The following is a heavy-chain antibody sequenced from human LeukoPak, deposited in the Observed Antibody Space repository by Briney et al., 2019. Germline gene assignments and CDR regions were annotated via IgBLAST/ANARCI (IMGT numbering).Heavy chain of an antibody. D-gene: IGHD3-10*01. CDR3: ARDHNQYYYGSGVSGGWFDP. Sequence: SQTLSLTCTVSGGSISSSSYYWAWIRQPPGKGLGWIGGIYFTGITYYNPSLKSRVTISVDMSKNQFSLKLSSVTAADTAVYYCARDHNQYYYGSGVSGGWFDPWGQGTLVTVSS. CDR1: GGSISSSSYY. V-gene: IGHV4-39*07. J-gene: IGHJ5*02. CDR2: IYFTGIT.